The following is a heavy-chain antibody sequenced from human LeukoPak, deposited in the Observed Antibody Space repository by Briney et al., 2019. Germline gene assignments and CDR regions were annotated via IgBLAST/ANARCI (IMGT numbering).Heavy chain of an antibody. V-gene: IGHV4-34*01. CDR1: GGSFSGYY. D-gene: IGHD6-13*01. Sequence: SETLSLTCAVYGGSFSGYYWSWIRQPPGKGLEWIGEINHSGSTNYNPSLKSRVAISVDTSKNQFSLKLSSVTAADTAVYYCAQGAAADNYWGQGTLVTVSS. CDR2: INHSGST. J-gene: IGHJ4*02. CDR3: AQGAAADNY.